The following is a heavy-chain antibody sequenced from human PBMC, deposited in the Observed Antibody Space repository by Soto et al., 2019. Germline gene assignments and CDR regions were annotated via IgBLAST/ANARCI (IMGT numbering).Heavy chain of an antibody. V-gene: IGHV3-64D*06. D-gene: IGHD3-9*01. Sequence: GGSLRLACSASGFTFSEYSMHWVRQAPGKGLQYVSTISSDGDITYYADSVKGRFTISRDNSKNTLYLQMNSLRPEDTAVYYCVKVSTFYDILTGYYSTNFFDPWGQGTLVTVSS. J-gene: IGHJ5*02. CDR1: GFTFSEYS. CDR3: VKVSTFYDILTGYYSTNFFDP. CDR2: ISSDGDIT.